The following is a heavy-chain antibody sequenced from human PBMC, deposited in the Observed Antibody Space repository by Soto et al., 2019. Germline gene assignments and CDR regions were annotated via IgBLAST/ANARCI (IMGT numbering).Heavy chain of an antibody. CDR2: ISSSGSTI. Sequence: GGSLRLSCAASGFTFSSYEMNWVRQAPGKGLEWVSYISSSGSTIYYADSVKGRFTISRDNAKNSLYLQMNSLRAEDTAVYYCARVWQLVLDYWGQGTLVTVSS. D-gene: IGHD6-6*01. V-gene: IGHV3-48*03. CDR1: GFTFSSYE. CDR3: ARVWQLVLDY. J-gene: IGHJ4*02.